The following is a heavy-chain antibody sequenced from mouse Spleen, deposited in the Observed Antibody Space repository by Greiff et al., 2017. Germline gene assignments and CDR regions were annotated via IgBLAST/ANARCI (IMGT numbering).Heavy chain of an antibody. CDR2: ISNGGGST. J-gene: IGHJ2*01. V-gene: IGHV5-12*01. Sequence: EVQLVESGGGLVQPGGSLKLSCAASGFTFSDYYMYWVRQTPEKRLEWVAYISNGGGSTYYPDTVKGRFTISRDNAKNTLYLQMSRLKSEDTAMYYCARSSGYYFDYWGQGTTLTVSS. CDR1: GFTFSDYY. CDR3: ARSSGYYFDY. D-gene: IGHD3-2*02.